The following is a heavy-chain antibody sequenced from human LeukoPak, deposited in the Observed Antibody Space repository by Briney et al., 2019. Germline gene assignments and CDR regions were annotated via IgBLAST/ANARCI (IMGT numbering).Heavy chain of an antibody. Sequence: GGSLRLSCAASGFAFRNYYMDWVRQAPGKGLEWVAYISTSGSIIYYGESVKGRFTISRDNAKNSLYLQMNSLRAEDTALYYCARDLAMAGRDLDYWGQGTLVTVSS. CDR1: GFAFRNYY. D-gene: IGHD6-19*01. V-gene: IGHV3-11*01. J-gene: IGHJ4*02. CDR3: ARDLAMAGRDLDY. CDR2: ISTSGSII.